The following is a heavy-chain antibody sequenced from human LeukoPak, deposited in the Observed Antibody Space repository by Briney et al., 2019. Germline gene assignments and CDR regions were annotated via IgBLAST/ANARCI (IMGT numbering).Heavy chain of an antibody. CDR2: INPNSGGT. Sequence: SVKVSCKASGYTFTGYYMHWVRQAPGQGLEWMGWINPNSGGTNFAQRFQDRVTMTRDMSISTAYMELSRLRSDDTAIYYCTRGYYDSSDFEYFHHWGQGTLVTVSS. J-gene: IGHJ1*01. V-gene: IGHV1-2*02. CDR1: GYTFTGYY. D-gene: IGHD3-22*01. CDR3: TRGYYDSSDFEYFHH.